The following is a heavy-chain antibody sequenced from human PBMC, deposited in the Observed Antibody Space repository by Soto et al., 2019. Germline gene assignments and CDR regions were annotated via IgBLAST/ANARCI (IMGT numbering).Heavy chain of an antibody. J-gene: IGHJ6*03. V-gene: IGHV3-21*01. CDR1: GFTFSTYS. CDR2: ISSTGDYI. D-gene: IGHD4-17*01. Sequence: EVQLVESGGGLVKPGGSLRLSCAASGFTFSTYSMNWVRQAPGKGLEWVSSISSTGDYIFYADSLKGRFTISRDNAKSSLFLQMNSLGAEDTAVYYCARDRVVTTSDDYYYYMDVWGKGTTVNVSS. CDR3: ARDRVVTTSDDYYYYMDV.